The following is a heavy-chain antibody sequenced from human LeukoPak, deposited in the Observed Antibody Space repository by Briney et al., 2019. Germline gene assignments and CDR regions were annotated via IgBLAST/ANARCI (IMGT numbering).Heavy chain of an antibody. J-gene: IGHJ4*02. Sequence: GGSLRLSCAASGFTFSSYAMHWVRQAPGKGLEWVAVISYDGSNKYYVDSVKGRFTISRDNSKNTLYLQMNSLRAEDTAVYYCARAVRGDEGYFDYWGQGTLVTVSS. CDR2: ISYDGSNK. CDR3: ARAVRGDEGYFDY. CDR1: GFTFSSYA. D-gene: IGHD3-10*01. V-gene: IGHV3-30*04.